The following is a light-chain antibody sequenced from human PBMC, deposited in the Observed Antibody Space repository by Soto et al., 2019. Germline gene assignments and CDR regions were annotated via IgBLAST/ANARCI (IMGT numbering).Light chain of an antibody. V-gene: IGKV3-20*01. CDR3: QQYGRSPPYT. Sequence: EIVLTQSPGTLSLSPGERVTLSCRASQTISSTYLAWYQQKPGQAPKLLIYGASYRATGIPERFSGSGSGTDFTLTISRLEPVDFAVYYCQQYGRSPPYTFGQGTKLEMK. CDR1: QTISSTY. J-gene: IGKJ2*01. CDR2: GAS.